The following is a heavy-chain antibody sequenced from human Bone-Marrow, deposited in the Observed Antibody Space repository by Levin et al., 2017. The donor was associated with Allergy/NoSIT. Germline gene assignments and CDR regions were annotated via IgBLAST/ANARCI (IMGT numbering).Heavy chain of an antibody. CDR2: TYYRSKWYN. V-gene: IGHV6-1*01. D-gene: IGHD3-10*01. J-gene: IGHJ6*02. Sequence: SQTLSLTCAISGDSVSSNSAAWNWIRQSPSRGLEWLGRTYYRSKWYNDYAVSVKSRITINPDTSKNQFSLQLNSVTPEDTAVYYCASSRVEGYYGSGSYYKGPGYYYYGMDVWGQGTTVTVSS. CDR3: ASSRVEGYYGSGSYYKGPGYYYYGMDV. CDR1: GDSVSSNSAA.